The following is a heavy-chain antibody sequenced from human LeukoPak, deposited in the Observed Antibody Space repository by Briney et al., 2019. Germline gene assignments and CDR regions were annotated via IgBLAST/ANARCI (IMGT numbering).Heavy chain of an antibody. Sequence: SETLSLTCAVSGYSIRSGDYWGWIRPSPGKGLEWIGSIYHSGSTHYNPSLKSRVTISVDTSKNQFSLKLSSVTAADTAVYYCARNRSVTTTPGFDHWGQGTLVTVSS. V-gene: IGHV4-38-2*01. J-gene: IGHJ4*02. CDR3: ARNRSVTTTPGFDH. CDR2: IYHSGST. D-gene: IGHD4-17*01. CDR1: GYSIRSGDY.